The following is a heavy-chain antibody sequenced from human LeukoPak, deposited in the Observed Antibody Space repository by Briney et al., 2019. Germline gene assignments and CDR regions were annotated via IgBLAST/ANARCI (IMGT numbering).Heavy chain of an antibody. CDR3: ARDQSVRLLQTSSTYFKHVFAI. D-gene: IGHD6-13*01. CDR2: ISAYNGNT. Sequence: ASVKVSCKTSGYTFTNYGISWVRQAPGLGLEWMGWISAYNGNTNYAQKVQGRVAMTTDTSTSTAYMELRSLRFDDTAVYYCARDQSVRLLQTSSTYFKHVFAIWGQGSMVSVSS. V-gene: IGHV1-18*01. J-gene: IGHJ3*02. CDR1: GYTFTNYG.